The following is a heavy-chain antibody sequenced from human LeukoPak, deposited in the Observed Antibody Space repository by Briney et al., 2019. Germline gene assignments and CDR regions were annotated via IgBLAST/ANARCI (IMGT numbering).Heavy chain of an antibody. D-gene: IGHD2-15*01. CDR3: ERENSGGSREGSFDY. J-gene: IGHJ4*02. V-gene: IGHV3-30*19. Sequence: GGSLRLSCAASGFTFSSYGMHWVRQAPGKGLEGVAVISYDGSNKYYADSVKGRFTISRDNSKNTLYLQMNSVRGEDTAVYYCERENSGGSREGSFDYWGQGTLVTVSS. CDR2: ISYDGSNK. CDR1: GFTFSSYG.